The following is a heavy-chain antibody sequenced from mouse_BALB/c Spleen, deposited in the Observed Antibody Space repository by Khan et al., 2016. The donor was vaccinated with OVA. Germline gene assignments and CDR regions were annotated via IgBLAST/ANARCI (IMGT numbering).Heavy chain of an antibody. V-gene: IGHV5-6*01. CDR2: ISSGGDYT. Sequence: EVELVESGGDLVKPGGSLKFSCAASGFTFSSYSMSWVRQTPDKRLEWVATISSGGDYTYYSDNVKGRFTISRDNAKNTLYLQMSSLKSEDTAMYYCESHLTGSLAYWGQGTLVTVSA. D-gene: IGHD4-1*01. CDR3: ESHLTGSLAY. CDR1: GFTFSSYS. J-gene: IGHJ3*01.